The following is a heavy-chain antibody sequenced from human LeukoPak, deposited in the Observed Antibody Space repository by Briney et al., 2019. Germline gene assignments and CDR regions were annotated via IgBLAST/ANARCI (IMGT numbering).Heavy chain of an antibody. CDR1: GFSFISYG. Sequence: GGALRLSCAASGFSFISYGMHWVRQAPGKGLEWVGVISDDGRRKDYADSVKGRFTISRDNSRDTLYLQMNSLRAEDTAVYYCAKRPSDYGDYVSYFDYWGQGTLVTVSS. V-gene: IGHV3-30*18. D-gene: IGHD4-17*01. J-gene: IGHJ4*02. CDR3: AKRPSDYGDYVSYFDY. CDR2: ISDDGRRK.